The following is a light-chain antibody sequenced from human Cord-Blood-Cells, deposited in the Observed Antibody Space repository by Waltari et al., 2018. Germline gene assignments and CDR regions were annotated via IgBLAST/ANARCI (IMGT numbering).Light chain of an antibody. CDR3: QQYYSYPRT. J-gene: IGKJ1*01. Sequence: AIRMTQSPSSFSASPGARVNITCRSSQVISSYLDWYQQKPGKAPNLLIYAASTLQSGVPSRFSGSGSGTDFTLTISCLQSEDFATYYCQQYYSYPRTFGQGTKVEIK. V-gene: IGKV1-8*01. CDR1: QVISSY. CDR2: AAS.